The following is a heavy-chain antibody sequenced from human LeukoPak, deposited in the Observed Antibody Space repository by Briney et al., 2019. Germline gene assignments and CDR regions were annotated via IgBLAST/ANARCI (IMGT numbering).Heavy chain of an antibody. CDR2: ITSSSSYI. Sequence: GGSLRLSCAASGFTFSDCGMNWVRQAPGKGLEWVSSITSSSSYIYYADSVKGRFTISRDNAKKSVYLQMNSLRAEDTAVYYCARGSTYSSGWYTGFDYWGQGTLVTVSS. CDR1: GFTFSDCG. J-gene: IGHJ4*02. V-gene: IGHV3-21*01. CDR3: ARGSTYSSGWYTGFDY. D-gene: IGHD6-19*01.